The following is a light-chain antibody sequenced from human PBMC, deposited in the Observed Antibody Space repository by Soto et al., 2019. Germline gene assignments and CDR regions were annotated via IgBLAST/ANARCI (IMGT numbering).Light chain of an antibody. CDR3: SSYAGSNSYV. V-gene: IGLV2-8*01. J-gene: IGLJ1*01. CDR2: EVS. CDR1: SSDVGGYNY. Sequence: QSALTQPPSASGSPGQSVTISCTGTSSDVGGYNYVSWYQQHPGKAPKLMIYEVSKRPSGVPDRFSGSKSGNTASLTVSGLQAGDEADYCCSSYAGSNSYVLGTGTKLTVL.